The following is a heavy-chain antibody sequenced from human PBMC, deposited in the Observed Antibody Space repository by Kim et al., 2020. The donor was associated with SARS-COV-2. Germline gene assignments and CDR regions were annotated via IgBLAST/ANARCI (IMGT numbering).Heavy chain of an antibody. V-gene: IGHV4-30-2*04. D-gene: IGHD3-22*01. Sequence: LKSRVTISVDTSKNQFSLKLSSVTAADTAVYYCAGALASDYYDSSGYSDYWGQGTLVTVSS. J-gene: IGHJ4*02. CDR3: AGALASDYYDSSGYSDY.